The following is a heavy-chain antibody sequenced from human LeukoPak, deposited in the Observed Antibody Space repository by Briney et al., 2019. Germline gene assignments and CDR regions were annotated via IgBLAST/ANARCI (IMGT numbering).Heavy chain of an antibody. V-gene: IGHV4-59*01. D-gene: IGHD5-18*01. CDR1: SGSISSYY. J-gene: IGHJ3*02. CDR3: ARDTGYSYGLDAFDI. Sequence: SQTLSLTCTVSSGSISSYYWSWIRQPPGKGQERVGYIYYSGSTNYNPSLKSRVTISVDTSKNQFSLKLSSVTAADTAVYYCARDTGYSYGLDAFDIWGQGTMVTVSS. CDR2: IYYSGST.